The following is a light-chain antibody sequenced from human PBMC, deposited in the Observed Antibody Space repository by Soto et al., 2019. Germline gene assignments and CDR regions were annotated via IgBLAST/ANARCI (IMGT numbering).Light chain of an antibody. CDR1: SSDIGAFTF. CDR2: DVN. CDR3: SSYTSSSTHV. J-gene: IGLJ1*01. V-gene: IGLV2-14*03. Sequence: QSALTQPASVSGSPGQSITISCTGTSSDIGAFTFVSWYQQHPGKVPKLMIFDVNRRPSGVSDRFSDSKSGNTASLTISGLQAEDEGDYYCSSYTSSSTHVFGSGTKLTVL.